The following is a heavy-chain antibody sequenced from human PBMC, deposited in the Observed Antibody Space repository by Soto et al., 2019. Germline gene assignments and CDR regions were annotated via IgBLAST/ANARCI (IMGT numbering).Heavy chain of an antibody. D-gene: IGHD3-10*01. V-gene: IGHV4-59*01. CDR2: IYYSGST. CDR1: GGSISSYY. J-gene: IGHJ6*03. Sequence: PSETLSLTCTVSGGSISSYYWSWIRQPSGKGLEWIGYIYYSGSTNYNPSLKSRVTISVDTSKNQFSLKLSSVTAADTAVYYCARGSGYYYYYYYMDVWGKGTTVTVSS. CDR3: ARGSGYYYYYYYMDV.